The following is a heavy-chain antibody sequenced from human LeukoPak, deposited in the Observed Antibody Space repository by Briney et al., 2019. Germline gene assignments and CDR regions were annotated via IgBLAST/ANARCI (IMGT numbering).Heavy chain of an antibody. Sequence: GGSLRLSCAASGFTFNTYNMNWVRQAPGKGLQWASYISGSSSTVFYSDSVKGRFTISRDNAKNSLYLQMNSLRAEDTAVYYCARDRRVDGMDVWGQGTTVIVSS. CDR3: ARDRRVDGMDV. J-gene: IGHJ6*02. V-gene: IGHV3-48*01. CDR2: ISGSSSTV. CDR1: GFTFNTYN. D-gene: IGHD1-26*01.